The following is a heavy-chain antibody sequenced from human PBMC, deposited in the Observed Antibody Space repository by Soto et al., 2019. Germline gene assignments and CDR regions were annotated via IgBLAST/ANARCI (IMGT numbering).Heavy chain of an antibody. J-gene: IGHJ5*02. CDR3: ARGRVYCSSTSCYGYWFDP. V-gene: IGHV4-4*07. CDR2: IYTSGST. Sequence: TLSLTCTVSGGSISSYYWSWIRQPAGKGLEWIGRIYTSGSTNYNPSLKSRVTMSVDTSKNQFSLKLSSVTAADTAVYYCARGRVYCSSTSCYGYWFDPWGQGTLVTVS. D-gene: IGHD2-2*01. CDR1: GGSISSYY.